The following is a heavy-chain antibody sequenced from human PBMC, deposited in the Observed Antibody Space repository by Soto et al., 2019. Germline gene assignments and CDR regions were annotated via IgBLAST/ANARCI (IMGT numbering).Heavy chain of an antibody. Sequence: ASVKVSCKVSGYTLTELSMHWVRQAPGKGLEWMGGFDPEDGETIYAQKFQGRVTMTEDTSTDTAYMELSSLRSEDTAVYYCATARFTNWNYVYWGQGTLVTVSS. V-gene: IGHV1-24*01. J-gene: IGHJ4*02. CDR2: FDPEDGET. CDR3: ATARFTNWNYVY. CDR1: GYTLTELS. D-gene: IGHD1-1*01.